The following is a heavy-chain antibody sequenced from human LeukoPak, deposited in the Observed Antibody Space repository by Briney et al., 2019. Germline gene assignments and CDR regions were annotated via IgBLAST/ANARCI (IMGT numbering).Heavy chain of an antibody. V-gene: IGHV3-30*18. CDR3: AKDFGQTRGWFGELLPHFDY. CDR2: ISYDGSNK. D-gene: IGHD3-10*01. CDR1: GFTVNSNY. J-gene: IGHJ4*02. Sequence: QPGGSLRLSCAASGFTVNSNYMTWVRQAPGKGLEWVAVISYDGSNKYYADSVKGRFTISRDNSKNTLYLQMNSLRAEDTAVYYCAKDFGQTRGWFGELLPHFDYWGQGTLVTVSS.